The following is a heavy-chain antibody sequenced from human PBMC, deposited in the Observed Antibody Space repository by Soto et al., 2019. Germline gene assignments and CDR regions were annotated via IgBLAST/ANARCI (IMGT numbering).Heavy chain of an antibody. CDR3: AKGHSSGFDY. V-gene: IGHV3-30*18. CDR1: GFTFSSYG. J-gene: IGHJ4*02. CDR2: ISYDGSNK. D-gene: IGHD6-19*01. Sequence: GGSLRLSCAASGFTFSSYGMHWVRQAPGKGLEWVAVISYDGSNKYYADSVKGRFTISRDNSKNTLYLQMNSLRAEDTAVYYCAKGHSSGFDYWGQGTLVTVSS.